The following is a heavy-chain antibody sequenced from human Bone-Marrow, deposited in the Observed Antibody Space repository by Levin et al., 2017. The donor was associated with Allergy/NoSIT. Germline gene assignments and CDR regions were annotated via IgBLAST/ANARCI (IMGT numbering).Heavy chain of an antibody. CDR2: ISYDGSNK. Sequence: GGSLRLSCAASGFTFSSYAMHWVRQAPGKGLEWVAVISYDGSNKYYADSVKGRFTISRDNSKNTLYLQMNSLRAEDTAVYYCARVDGSGSYYNVGYYYGMDVWGQGTTVTVSS. D-gene: IGHD3-10*01. CDR1: GFTFSSYA. J-gene: IGHJ6*02. CDR3: ARVDGSGSYYNVGYYYGMDV. V-gene: IGHV3-30*04.